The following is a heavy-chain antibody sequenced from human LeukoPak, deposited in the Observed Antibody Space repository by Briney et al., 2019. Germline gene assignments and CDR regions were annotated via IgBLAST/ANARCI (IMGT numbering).Heavy chain of an antibody. CDR3: ARETYYDSSGYYY. CDR2: IKHDGSEK. CDR1: GFTFSSHW. Sequence: GGSLRLSCAASGFTFSSHWMSWVRQAPGKGLEWVASIKHDGSEKHYVDSVKGRFTISRDNAKNSLYLQMNSLRAEDTAVYYCARETYYDSSGYYYWGQGTLVTVSS. V-gene: IGHV3-7*01. D-gene: IGHD3-22*01. J-gene: IGHJ4*02.